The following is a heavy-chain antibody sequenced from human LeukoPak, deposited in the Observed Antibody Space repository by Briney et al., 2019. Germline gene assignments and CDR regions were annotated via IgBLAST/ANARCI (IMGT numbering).Heavy chain of an antibody. CDR3: ARVYRSGETFYGMDV. Sequence: GGSLGLSCAASGFTFSSYDMHWVRQATGKGLEWVSAIGTAGDTYYPGSVKGRFTISRENAKNSLCLQMNSLRAGDTAVYYCARVYRSGETFYGMDVWGQGTTVTVSS. V-gene: IGHV3-13*01. CDR2: IGTAGDT. D-gene: IGHD3-10*01. CDR1: GFTFSSYD. J-gene: IGHJ6*02.